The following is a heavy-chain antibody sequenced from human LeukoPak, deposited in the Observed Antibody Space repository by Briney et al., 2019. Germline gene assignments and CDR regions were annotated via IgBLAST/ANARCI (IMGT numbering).Heavy chain of an antibody. J-gene: IGHJ4*02. Sequence: PSETLSLTCAVYGGSFSGYYWSWIRQPPGKGLEWIGEINHSGSTNYNPSLKSRVTISVDTSKNQFSLKLSSVTAADTAVYYCASEMTSVTNGYFDYWGQGTLVTVSS. CDR2: INHSGST. D-gene: IGHD4-17*01. CDR1: GGSFSGYY. CDR3: ASEMTSVTNGYFDY. V-gene: IGHV4-34*01.